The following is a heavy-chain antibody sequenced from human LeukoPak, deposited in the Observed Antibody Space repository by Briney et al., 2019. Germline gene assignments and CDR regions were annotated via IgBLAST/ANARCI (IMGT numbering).Heavy chain of an antibody. V-gene: IGHV1-2*02. J-gene: IGHJ3*02. CDR3: ARVGLGSCSSTTCYGRAFDI. CDR2: INPNSGGI. CDR1: RYTFTGYY. Sequence: ASVKVSCKTSRYTFTGYYLHWVRQAPGQGLEWMGWINPNSGGINYAQKFQGRVTMTRDTSISTAYMELSRLRSDDTAVYYCARVGLGSCSSTTCYGRAFDIWGQGTMVTVFS. D-gene: IGHD2-2*01.